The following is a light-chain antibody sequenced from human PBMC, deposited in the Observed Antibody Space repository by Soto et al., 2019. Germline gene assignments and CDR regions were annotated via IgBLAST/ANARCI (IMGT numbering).Light chain of an antibody. CDR1: QSINDN. CDR2: GAT. J-gene: IGKJ4*01. CDR3: QQYHSWPPLT. V-gene: IGKV3-15*01. Sequence: EVVMTQSPATLSVSPGERVTLSCRASQSINDNVAWYQQKPGQAPRPLMYGATTRGTGIPARFSGSGSGTEFSLTISSLQYEDFAIYYCQQYHSWPPLTFGGGTMVEIK.